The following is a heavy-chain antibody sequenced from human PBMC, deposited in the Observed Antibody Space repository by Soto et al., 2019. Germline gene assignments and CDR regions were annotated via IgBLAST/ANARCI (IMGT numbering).Heavy chain of an antibody. CDR1: GFTFSSYA. CDR2: ISGSGGST. V-gene: IGHV3-23*01. CDR3: AKPDIVVVAADPNWFDP. J-gene: IGHJ5*02. D-gene: IGHD2-2*01. Sequence: GGSLRLSCAASGFTFSSYAMSWVRQAPGKGLEWVSAISGSGGSTYYADSVKGRFTISRDNSKNTLYLQMNSLRAEDTAVYYCAKPDIVVVAADPNWFDPWGQGTLVTVSS.